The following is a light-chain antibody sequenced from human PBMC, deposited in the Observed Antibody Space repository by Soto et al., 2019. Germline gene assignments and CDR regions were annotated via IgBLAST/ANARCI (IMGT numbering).Light chain of an antibody. CDR1: QIVSSSY. V-gene: IGKV3-20*01. J-gene: IGKJ1*01. CDR2: DAS. CDR3: QKHGSPPWT. Sequence: EIVLTQSPGTLSLSPGERATLSFRASQIVSSSYLAWYQQKPGQAPRLLIYDASSSATGIPDRFSGSGSGTEFTPTTSSLQSDDYGVYYCQKHGSPPWTFGQGTKVDIK.